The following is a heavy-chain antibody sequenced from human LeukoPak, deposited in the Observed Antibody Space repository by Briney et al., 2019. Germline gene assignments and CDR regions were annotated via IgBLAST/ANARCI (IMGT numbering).Heavy chain of an antibody. CDR2: ISGGGGST. CDR1: GFTFSDYA. J-gene: IGHJ4*02. D-gene: IGHD3-3*01. V-gene: IGHV3-23*01. Sequence: GGSLRLSCTASGFTFSDYAMSWFRQAPGMGLEWVSVISGGGGSTYYSDSVKGRFTISRDNSKNTLYVQMSSLRAEDTAIYYCAKDHSLYDFWSGYSNWGQGTLVTVSS. CDR3: AKDHSLYDFWSGYSN.